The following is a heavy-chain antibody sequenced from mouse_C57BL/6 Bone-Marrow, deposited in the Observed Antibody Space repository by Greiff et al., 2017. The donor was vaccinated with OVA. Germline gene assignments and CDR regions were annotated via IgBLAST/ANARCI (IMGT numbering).Heavy chain of an antibody. CDR3: AKSITTVVARYWYFDV. D-gene: IGHD1-1*01. CDR2: IWRGGST. CDR1: GFSLTSYG. Sequence: VKLVESGPGLVQPSQSLSITCTVSGFSLTSYGVHWVRQSPGKGLEWLGVIWRGGSTDYNAAFMSRLSITKDNSKSQVFFKMNSLQADDTAIYYCAKSITTVVARYWYFDVWGTGTTVTVSS. J-gene: IGHJ1*03. V-gene: IGHV2-5*01.